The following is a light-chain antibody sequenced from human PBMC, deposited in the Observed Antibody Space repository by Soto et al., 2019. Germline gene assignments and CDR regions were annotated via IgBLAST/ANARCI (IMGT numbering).Light chain of an antibody. CDR1: QSVSSN. J-gene: IGKJ1*01. V-gene: IGKV3-15*01. CDR3: QQYMHWPRT. CDR2: GAS. Sequence: EMVLTQSPVTLSVSPGERATLSWRASQSVSSNFAWYQHRPGQAPRLLIFGASTRATGVPARFSGGGSGTEFTLTISSLQSEDFALYYCQQYMHWPRTFGQGTKVDIK.